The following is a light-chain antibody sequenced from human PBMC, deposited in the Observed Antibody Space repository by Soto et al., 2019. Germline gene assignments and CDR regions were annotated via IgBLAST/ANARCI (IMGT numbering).Light chain of an antibody. CDR3: QQRSNS. V-gene: IGKV3-11*01. CDR2: DAS. CDR1: QSVASS. J-gene: IGKJ4*01. Sequence: ERVMTQSPATLSVSPGERATLSCRASQSVASSVAWYQQKPGQAPRLLIYDASTRATGIPPRFSGSGSGTDFTLTISSLEPEDFAVYYCQQRSNSFGGGTKVDIK.